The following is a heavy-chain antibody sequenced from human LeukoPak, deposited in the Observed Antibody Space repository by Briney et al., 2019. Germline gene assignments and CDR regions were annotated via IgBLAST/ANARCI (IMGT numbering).Heavy chain of an antibody. CDR1: GGSISSSSYY. V-gene: IGHV4-39*01. D-gene: IGHD5-24*01. Sequence: SETLSLTCTVSGGSISSSSYYWGWIRQPPGKGLEWFGSIYYNGSTYYNPSLKSRVTISVDTSKNQFSLKLSSVTAADTAVYYCARVEMATTDAFDIWGQGTMVTVSS. J-gene: IGHJ3*02. CDR2: IYYNGST. CDR3: ARVEMATTDAFDI.